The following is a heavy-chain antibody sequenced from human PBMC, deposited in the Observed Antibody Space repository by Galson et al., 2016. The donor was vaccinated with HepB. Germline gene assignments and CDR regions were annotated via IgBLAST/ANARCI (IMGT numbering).Heavy chain of an antibody. V-gene: IGHV4-4*02. CDR1: GGSIDSIYW. D-gene: IGHD5-12*01. Sequence: SETLSLTCAVSGGSIDSIYWWTWVRQAPGKGLEWIGQISHGGTTNYNPSLESRVTISLDESTNQFSLSLSSVTAADTAVYYCARERGAPEWLLRVPYFDYWGQGRLVTVSS. CDR2: ISHGGTT. J-gene: IGHJ4*02. CDR3: ARERGAPEWLLRVPYFDY.